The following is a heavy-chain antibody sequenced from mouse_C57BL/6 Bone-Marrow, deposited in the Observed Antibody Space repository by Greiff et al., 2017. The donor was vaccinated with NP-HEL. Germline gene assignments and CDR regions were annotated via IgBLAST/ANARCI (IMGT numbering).Heavy chain of an antibody. CDR3: ATKGPLSTMVRRGCFDY. J-gene: IGHJ2*01. Sequence: QVQLQQSGAELVRPGTSVKVSCKASGYAFTNYLIEWVKQRPGQGLEWIGVINPGSGGTNYNEKFKGKATLTADKSSSTAYMQLSSLTSEDSAVFFCATKGPLSTMVRRGCFDYWGQGTTLTVSS. CDR2: INPGSGGT. V-gene: IGHV1-54*01. CDR1: GYAFTNYL. D-gene: IGHD2-1*01.